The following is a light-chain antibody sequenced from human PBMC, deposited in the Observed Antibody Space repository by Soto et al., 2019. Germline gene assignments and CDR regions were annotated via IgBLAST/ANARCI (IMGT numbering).Light chain of an antibody. CDR3: HQSYSTLTWT. CDR1: QSISSY. CDR2: AAS. J-gene: IGKJ1*01. V-gene: IGKV1-39*01. Sequence: DIQLTQSPSSLSASVGDRVTITCLASQSISSYVNWYQQKPGKAPKLLIYAASSLQSGVHSSFSGSGSGTDFTLTISSLQPEDFATYYCHQSYSTLTWTCGQGTKVEI.